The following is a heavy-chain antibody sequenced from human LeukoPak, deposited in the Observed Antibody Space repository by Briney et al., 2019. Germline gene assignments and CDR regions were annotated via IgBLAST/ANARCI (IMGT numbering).Heavy chain of an antibody. D-gene: IGHD3-10*01. V-gene: IGHV3-23*01. CDR3: ARDPYNTMVYRPAY. CDR2: ISANGQAR. Sequence: GGSLTLSCAGSGFAFGTYAMSWVRQAQGMGMEWVSSISANGQARYYADSVEGRFTISRDNSNNTLYLQLNSLKAEDTATYYCARDPYNTMVYRPAYWGRGTLATVSS. J-gene: IGHJ4*02. CDR1: GFAFGTYA.